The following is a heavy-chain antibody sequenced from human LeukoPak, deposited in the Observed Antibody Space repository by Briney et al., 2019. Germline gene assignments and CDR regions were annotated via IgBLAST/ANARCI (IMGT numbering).Heavy chain of an antibody. D-gene: IGHD2-2*01. Sequence: PGGSLRLSCAASGFTFSSYAMSWVRQAPGKGLEWVSAIGGSSGSTYYADSVKGRFTISRDNSKNTLYLQMNSLRAEDTAVYYCAKGLICGSISCSSGRYFDLWGRGTLVTVSS. CDR1: GFTFSSYA. CDR2: IGGSSGST. J-gene: IGHJ2*01. CDR3: AKGLICGSISCSSGRYFDL. V-gene: IGHV3-23*01.